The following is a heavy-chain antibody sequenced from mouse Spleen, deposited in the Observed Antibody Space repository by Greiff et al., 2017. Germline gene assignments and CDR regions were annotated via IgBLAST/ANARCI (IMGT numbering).Heavy chain of an antibody. CDR1: GFNIKDTY. CDR3: ASGTTATEAMDY. D-gene: IGHD1-2*01. CDR2: IDPANGNT. Sequence: VQLQQSGAELVKPGASVKLSCTASGFNIKDTYMHWVKQRPEQGLEWIGRIDPANGNTKYDPKFQGKATITADTSSNTAYLQLSSLTSEDTAVYYCASGTTATEAMDYWGQGTSVTVSS. V-gene: IGHV14-3*02. J-gene: IGHJ4*01.